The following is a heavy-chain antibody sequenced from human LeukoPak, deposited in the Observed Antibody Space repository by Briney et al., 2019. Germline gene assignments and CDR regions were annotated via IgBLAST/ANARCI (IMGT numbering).Heavy chain of an antibody. D-gene: IGHD1-20*01. V-gene: IGHV3-48*03. J-gene: IGHJ4*02. CDR2: INSRGNTM. Sequence: PGGSLRLSSAASGFTFSSYEMNWVRQAPGKGLEWVSYINSRGNTMNYADSVKGRFTISRDNAKNSLYLQMNSLRAEDTAVYYCARDFNWTPDYWGQGTLVTVSS. CDR1: GFTFSSYE. CDR3: ARDFNWTPDY.